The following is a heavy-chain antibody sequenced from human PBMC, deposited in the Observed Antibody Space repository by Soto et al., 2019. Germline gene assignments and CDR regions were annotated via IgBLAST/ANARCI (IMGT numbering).Heavy chain of an antibody. CDR1: GFSLSTSGMC. J-gene: IGHJ6*03. CDR3: ARIARMTNYYHYIDV. CDR2: IDWDDDK. Sequence: SGPTLVNPTQTLTLTCTFSGFSLSTSGMCVSWIRQPPGKALEWLARIDWDDDKYYSTSLKTRLTISKDTSKNQVVLTMTNMDPVDTATYYCARIARMTNYYHYIDVRAKGTTVPVSS. D-gene: IGHD2-8*01. V-gene: IGHV2-70*11.